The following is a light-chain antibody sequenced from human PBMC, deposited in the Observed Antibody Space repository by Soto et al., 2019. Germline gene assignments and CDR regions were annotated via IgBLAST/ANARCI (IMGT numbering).Light chain of an antibody. CDR3: QQRSNWPLIT. Sequence: EIVLTQSPATLSLSPEERATLSCRASQSVSSYLAWYQQKPGQAPRLLIYDASNRATGIPARFSGSGSGTDFTLTISSLEPEDFAVYYCQQRSNWPLITFAQGTRLEIK. J-gene: IGKJ5*01. CDR2: DAS. CDR1: QSVSSY. V-gene: IGKV3-11*01.